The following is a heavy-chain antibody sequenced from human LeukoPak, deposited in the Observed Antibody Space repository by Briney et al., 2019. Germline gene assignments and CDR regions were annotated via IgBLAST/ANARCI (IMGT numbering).Heavy chain of an antibody. V-gene: IGHV3-7*04. D-gene: IGHD2-2*01. CDR1: GFIFSTYW. CDR3: ARGGGYASDY. J-gene: IGHJ4*02. CDR2: IKQDGSEK. Sequence: PGGSLRLSCAASGFIFSTYWMSWVRQAPGKGLEWVATIKQDGSEKFYVDSAKGRSTISRDNAKKSLYLQMNSLRGEDTAIYYCARGGGYASDYWGQGTLVTVSS.